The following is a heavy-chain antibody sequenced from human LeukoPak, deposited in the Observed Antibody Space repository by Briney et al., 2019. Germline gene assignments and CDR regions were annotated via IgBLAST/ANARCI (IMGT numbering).Heavy chain of an antibody. CDR3: ARFLVLRDILTGYFPYCFDH. CDR2: IYPGDSDT. CDR1: GYSFTSYW. Sequence: GESLKISCKGSGYSFTSYWISWVRQMPGKGLEWMGIIYPGDSDTRYSPSFQGQVTISADKSISTAYLQWSSLKASDTGMYYCARFLVLRDILTGYFPYCFDHWGQGTLVTVSS. D-gene: IGHD3-9*01. V-gene: IGHV5-51*01. J-gene: IGHJ4*02.